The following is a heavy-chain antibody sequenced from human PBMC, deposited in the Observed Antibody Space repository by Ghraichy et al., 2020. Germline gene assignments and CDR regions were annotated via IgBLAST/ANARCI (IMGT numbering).Heavy chain of an antibody. CDR3: AKDRGGMDTAMVNSVADAFDI. CDR1: GFTFSSYA. D-gene: IGHD5-18*01. J-gene: IGHJ3*02. Sequence: LSLTCAASGFTFSSYAMSWVRQAPGKGLEWVSAISGSGGSTYYADSVKGRFTISRDNSKNTLYLQMNSLRAEDTAVYYCAKDRGGMDTAMVNSVADAFDIWGQGTMVTVSS. V-gene: IGHV3-23*01. CDR2: ISGSGGST.